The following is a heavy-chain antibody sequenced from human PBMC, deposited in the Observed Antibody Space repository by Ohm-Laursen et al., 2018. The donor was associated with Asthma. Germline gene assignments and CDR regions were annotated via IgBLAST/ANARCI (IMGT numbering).Heavy chain of an antibody. V-gene: IGHV3-30*18. J-gene: IGHJ4*02. D-gene: IGHD4-17*01. CDR1: GFTFSSYG. Sequence: SLRLSCTASGFTFSSYGMHWVRQAPGKGLEWVAVISYDGSNKYYADSVKGRFTISRDNSKNTLYLQMNSLRAEDTAVYYCAKDYGGYFDYWGQGTLVTVSS. CDR2: ISYDGSNK. CDR3: AKDYGGYFDY.